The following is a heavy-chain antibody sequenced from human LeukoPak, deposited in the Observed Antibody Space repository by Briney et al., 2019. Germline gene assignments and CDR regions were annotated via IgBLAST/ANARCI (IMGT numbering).Heavy chain of an antibody. D-gene: IGHD3-22*01. CDR1: GFTFSSYA. J-gene: IGHJ4*02. Sequence: PGGSLRLSCAASGFTFSSYAMSWLGQAPGQGLEWVSAISGSGAGTYYADSVKGRFTISRDNSKNTLYLQMNSLRAEDTAVYYCAKVAIVVRLRSLSYFDYWGQGTLVTVSS. CDR3: AKVAIVVRLRSLSYFDY. V-gene: IGHV3-23*01. CDR2: ISGSGAGT.